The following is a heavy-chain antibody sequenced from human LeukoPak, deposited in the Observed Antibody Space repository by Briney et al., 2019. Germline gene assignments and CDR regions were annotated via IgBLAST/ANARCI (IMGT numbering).Heavy chain of an antibody. Sequence: ASVKVSCKASGYTFTSYGISWMRQAPGQGLQWMGWISDYNGNTNYALNTNYAQKFQGRVTLTTDTSTSTAYLELGSLRSDDTAIYYCARDLGVLTGTFFDFWGQGTLVTVSS. CDR2: ISDYNGNTNYALNT. J-gene: IGHJ4*02. CDR3: ARDLGVLTGTFFDF. D-gene: IGHD3-9*01. CDR1: GYTFTSYG. V-gene: IGHV1-18*01.